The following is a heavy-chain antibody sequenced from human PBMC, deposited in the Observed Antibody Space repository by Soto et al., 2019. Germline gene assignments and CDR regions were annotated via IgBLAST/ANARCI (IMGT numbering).Heavy chain of an antibody. CDR2: IYYSGHT. V-gene: IGHV4-59*01. D-gene: IGHD1-1*01. CDR3: ARGITTTEMDV. J-gene: IGHJ6*02. Sequence: QVQLQESGPGLVKPSETLSLTCTVSGGSMSRYYWSWIRQPPGKGLEWIGNIYYSGHTNHNPSLKSRCPISVDTSKNQLSLKLSSVAAADKAVYYFARGITTTEMDVWGQETTVTVSS. CDR1: GGSMSRYY.